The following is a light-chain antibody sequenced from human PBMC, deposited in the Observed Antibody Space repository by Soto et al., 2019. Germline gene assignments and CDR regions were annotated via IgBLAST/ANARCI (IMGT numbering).Light chain of an antibody. CDR2: DTT. J-gene: IGLJ2*01. CDR1: TGAVTSGHY. V-gene: IGLV7-46*01. Sequence: QAVVTQEPSLTVSPGGTVTLTCGSSTGAVTSGHYPHWVQQKPGQAPRTLISDTTNKHSWTPARFSGSLVGGKAALTLSGAQPEDEADYFCLLSYSDAQVFGGGTKLTVL. CDR3: LLSYSDAQV.